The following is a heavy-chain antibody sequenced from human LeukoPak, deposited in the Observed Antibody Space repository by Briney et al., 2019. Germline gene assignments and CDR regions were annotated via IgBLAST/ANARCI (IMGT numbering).Heavy chain of an antibody. D-gene: IGHD4-17*01. V-gene: IGHV3-23*01. CDR1: GFTFSSYA. J-gene: IGHJ4*02. Sequence: GGSLRLSCAASGFTFSSYAMSWVRQAPGKGLEWVSALGGSGRSIYYADSVKGRFTFSRDNSKNTLYLQMNSLRAEDTAVYYCAKSTTTVTPYYFDYWGQGNLVTVSS. CDR2: LGGSGRSI. CDR3: AKSTTTVTPYYFDY.